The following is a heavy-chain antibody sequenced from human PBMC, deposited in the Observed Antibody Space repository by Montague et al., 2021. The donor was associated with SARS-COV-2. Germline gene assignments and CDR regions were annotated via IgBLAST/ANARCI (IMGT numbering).Heavy chain of an antibody. J-gene: IGHJ3*02. CDR1: GFSIGSGDY. CDR2: IYHIGPT. V-gene: IGHV4-38-2*02. Sequence: SETLSLTCTVSGFSIGSGDYWGWIRQPPGRGLGGMGSIYHIGPTXXNPSLQSRLTMSRDTSTNQFSLRLTSVTAADTAVFFCVREKAGGLRNVFDIWGQGTTVTVSS. CDR3: VREKAGGLRNVFDI.